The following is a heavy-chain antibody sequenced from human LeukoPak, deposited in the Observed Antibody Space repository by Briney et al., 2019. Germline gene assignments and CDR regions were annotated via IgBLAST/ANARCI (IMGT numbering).Heavy chain of an antibody. CDR3: SHFKGGSFDF. CDR2: IYYSGNT. D-gene: IGHD1-26*01. V-gene: IGHV4-39*01. Sequence: SETLSLTCTVSGGSISSSNYYWGWIRQPPGKGLEWIGSIYYSGNTYYNPSLKSRVTISVDTSKNQFSLKLTSVTAADTAVYYCSHFKGGSFDFWGQGTMVTVSS. CDR1: GGSISSSNYY. J-gene: IGHJ3*01.